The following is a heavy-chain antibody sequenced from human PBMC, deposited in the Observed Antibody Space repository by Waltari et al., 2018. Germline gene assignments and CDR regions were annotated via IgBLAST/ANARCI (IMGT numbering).Heavy chain of an antibody. CDR3: ARDLSSGWYFDY. Sequence: QVQLVESGGGVVQPGRSLRPSCAASGCTFSSHAMHWVRQAPGQGLECVAFISYDGSNKYYADSVKGRFTISRDNSKNTLYLQMNSLRAEDTAVYYCARDLSSGWYFDYWGQGTLVTVSS. V-gene: IGHV3-30-3*01. CDR2: ISYDGSNK. CDR1: GCTFSSHA. J-gene: IGHJ4*02. D-gene: IGHD6-19*01.